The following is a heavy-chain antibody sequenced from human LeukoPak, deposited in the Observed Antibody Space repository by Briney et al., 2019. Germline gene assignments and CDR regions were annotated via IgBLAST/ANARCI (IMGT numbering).Heavy chain of an antibody. D-gene: IGHD1-26*01. CDR1: GFSFSTYA. J-gene: IGHJ4*02. CDR3: AKAKYSGSYYFDY. V-gene: IGHV3-23*01. CDR2: ISGSGLST. Sequence: PGGSLRLSCAASGFSFSTYAMSWVRQAPGKGLEWVSAISGSGLSTYYADSVRGRFTISRDNSKNTLYLQMNSLRAEDTAVYYCAKAKYSGSYYFDYWGQGTLVTVS.